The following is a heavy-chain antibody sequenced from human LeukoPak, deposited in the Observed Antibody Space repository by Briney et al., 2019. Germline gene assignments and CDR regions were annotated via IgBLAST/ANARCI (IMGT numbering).Heavy chain of an antibody. CDR2: IGTASDT. J-gene: IGHJ3*02. V-gene: IGHV3-13*01. D-gene: IGHD4-17*01. CDR3: ARTAPLTLYGDYAWNAFDI. CDR1: GFTFSSYD. Sequence: GGSLRLSCAASGFTFSSYDMHWVRQATGKGLEWVSAIGTASDTYYPGSVKGRFTISRENAENSLYLQMNSLRAGDTAVYYCARTAPLTLYGDYAWNAFDIWGQGTMVTVSS.